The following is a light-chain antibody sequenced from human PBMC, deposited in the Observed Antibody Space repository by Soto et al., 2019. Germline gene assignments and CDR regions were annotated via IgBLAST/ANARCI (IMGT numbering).Light chain of an antibody. CDR3: QQRSNWLFT. Sequence: EIVLTQSPATLSLSPGERATLSCRASQSVSSYLAWYQQKPGQAPWLLISDASNRATGIPARFSGSGSGTDFTLTISSLEPEDFAVYYCQQRSNWLFTFGPGTKVDIK. J-gene: IGKJ3*01. CDR1: QSVSSY. CDR2: DAS. V-gene: IGKV3-11*01.